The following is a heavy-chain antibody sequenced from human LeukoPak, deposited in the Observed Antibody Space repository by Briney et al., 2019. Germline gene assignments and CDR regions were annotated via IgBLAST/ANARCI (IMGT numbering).Heavy chain of an antibody. CDR3: ASSAAAGTSNWYFDL. Sequence: GRSLRLSCAASGFTFSSYAMHWVRQAPGKGLEWLAVISYDGSNKYYADPVKGRFTISRDNSKNTLYLQMNSLRTEDTAVYYCASSAAAGTSNWYFDLWGRGTLVTVSS. CDR1: GFTFSSYA. J-gene: IGHJ2*01. V-gene: IGHV3-30-3*01. CDR2: ISYDGSNK. D-gene: IGHD6-13*01.